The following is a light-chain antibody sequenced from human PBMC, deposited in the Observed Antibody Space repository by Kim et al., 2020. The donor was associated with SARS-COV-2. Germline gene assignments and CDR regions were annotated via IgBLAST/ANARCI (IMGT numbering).Light chain of an antibody. Sequence: ASLGDRATITCRESPRVSTSLAWYRQKPGKAPSRLIYNASTLESGVPPRFSVSGSGTEFTLTIYSLQPDDFATFNCHQYYSYPLAFGGRTKVDIK. CDR1: PRVSTS. J-gene: IGKJ4*01. CDR3: HQYYSYPLA. V-gene: IGKV1-5*01. CDR2: NAS.